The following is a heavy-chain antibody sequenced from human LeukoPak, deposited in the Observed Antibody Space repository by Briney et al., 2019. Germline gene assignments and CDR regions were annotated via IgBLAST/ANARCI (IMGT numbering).Heavy chain of an antibody. CDR1: GYTFTGYY. CDR3: ARDKRTWFGELFAY. J-gene: IGHJ4*02. CDR2: INPNSGGT. D-gene: IGHD3-10*01. V-gene: IGHV1-2*02. Sequence: ASVKVSCKASGYTFTGYYMHWVRQAPGQGLEWMGWINPNSGGTNYAQKFQGRVTMTRDTSISTAYMELSRLRSDDTAVYYCARDKRTWFGELFAYWGQGTLVTVSS.